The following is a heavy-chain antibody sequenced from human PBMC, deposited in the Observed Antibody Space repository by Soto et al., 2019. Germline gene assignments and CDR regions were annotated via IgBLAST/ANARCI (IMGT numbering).Heavy chain of an antibody. J-gene: IGHJ6*02. CDR2: IYPGDSDT. D-gene: IGHD6-13*01. Sequence: PGESLKISCKGSGYSFTNYWIGWVRQMPGKGLEWMGIIYPGDSDTRYSPSFQGQVTISADKSISTAYLQWSSLKASDTAMYYCARTAAAGKYYYAMGVWGQGTTVTVSS. CDR1: GYSFTNYW. V-gene: IGHV5-51*01. CDR3: ARTAAAGKYYYAMGV.